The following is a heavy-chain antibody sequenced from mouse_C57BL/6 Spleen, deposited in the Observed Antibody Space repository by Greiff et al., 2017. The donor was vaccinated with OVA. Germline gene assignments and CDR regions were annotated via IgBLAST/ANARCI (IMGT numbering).Heavy chain of an antibody. CDR1: GYSITSGYY. CDR2: ISYDGSN. CDR3: ARGGIYYGNYEWFAY. V-gene: IGHV3-6*01. J-gene: IGHJ3*01. D-gene: IGHD2-1*01. Sequence: EVKLMESGPGLVKPSQSLSLTCSVTGYSITSGYYWNWIRQFPGNKLEWMGYISYDGSNNYNPSLKNRISITRDTSKNQFFLKLNSVTTEDTATYYCARGGIYYGNYEWFAYWGQGTLVTVSA.